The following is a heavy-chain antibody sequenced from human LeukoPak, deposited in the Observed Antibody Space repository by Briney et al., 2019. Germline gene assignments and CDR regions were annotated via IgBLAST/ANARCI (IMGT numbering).Heavy chain of an antibody. CDR1: GFTFSCCA. CDR3: AKAASSSYYYDSSGYYYPLDY. D-gene: IGHD3-22*01. Sequence: GGSLRLSCAASGFTFSCCAMHWVRQAPGKGLEWVSVVSGPGSVTSYADSVKGRFTTSRDNSKNMLYLQMNSLRAEDTAVYYCAKAASSSYYYDSSGYYYPLDYWGQGTLVTVSS. CDR2: VSGPGSVT. J-gene: IGHJ4*02. V-gene: IGHV3-23*01.